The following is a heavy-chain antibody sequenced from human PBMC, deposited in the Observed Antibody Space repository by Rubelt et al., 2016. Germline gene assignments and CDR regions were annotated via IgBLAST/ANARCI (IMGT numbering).Heavy chain of an antibody. D-gene: IGHD6-13*01. J-gene: IGHJ4*02. CDR2: IKQDGSEK. Sequence: PGGSLRLSCAASGFTFGSYWMSWVRQAPGRGLEWVANIKQDGSEKYYVDSVKGLFTIYRDNAKNSLYLQMNSLRAEDTAVYYCACIAAARTIDYWGQGTLGTVSS. V-gene: IGHV3-7*01. CDR3: ACIAAARTIDY. CDR1: GFTFGSYW.